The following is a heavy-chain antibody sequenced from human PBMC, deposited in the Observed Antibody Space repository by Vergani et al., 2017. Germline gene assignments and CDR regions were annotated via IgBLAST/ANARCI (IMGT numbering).Heavy chain of an antibody. CDR2: IRSKAYGGTT. J-gene: IGHJ4*02. Sequence: EVQLVESGGGLVQPGRSLRLSCTASGFTFGDYAMSWVRQAPGKGLEWVGFIRSKAYGGTTEYAASVKGRFTISRDDSKSIAYLQMNSLKTEDTAGYYCTRRSQWELLYYFDYWGQGTLVTVSS. CDR3: TRRSQWELLYYFDY. CDR1: GFTFGDYA. D-gene: IGHD1-26*01. V-gene: IGHV3-49*04.